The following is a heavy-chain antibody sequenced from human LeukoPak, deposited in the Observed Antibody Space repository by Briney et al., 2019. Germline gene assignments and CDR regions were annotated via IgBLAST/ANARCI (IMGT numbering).Heavy chain of an antibody. D-gene: IGHD3-9*01. CDR3: ARHGDILNGYLDY. CDR2: INHSGST. CDR1: GGSFSGYY. J-gene: IGHJ4*02. Sequence: PSETLSLTCAVYGGSFSGYYWSWIRQPPGKGLEWIGEINHSGSTNYNPSLKSRVTISVDTSKNQSSLKLSSVTAADTAVYYCARHGDILNGYLDYWGQGTLVTVSS. V-gene: IGHV4-34*01.